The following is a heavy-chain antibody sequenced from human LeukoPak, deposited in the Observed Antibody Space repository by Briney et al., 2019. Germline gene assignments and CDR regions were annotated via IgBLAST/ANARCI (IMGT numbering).Heavy chain of an antibody. CDR2: ISYDGSNK. CDR1: GFTFISYG. CDR3: ARDRGQWELLAFDY. D-gene: IGHD1-26*01. Sequence: PGRSLRLSCAASGFTFISYGMHWVRQAPGKGLEWVAVISYDGSNKYYADSVKGRFTISRDNSKNTLYLQMNSLRAEDTAVYYCARDRGQWELLAFDYWGQGTLVTVSS. V-gene: IGHV3-30*03. J-gene: IGHJ4*02.